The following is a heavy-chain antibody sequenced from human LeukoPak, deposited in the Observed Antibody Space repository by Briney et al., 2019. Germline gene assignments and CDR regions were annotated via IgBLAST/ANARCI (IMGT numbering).Heavy chain of an antibody. V-gene: IGHV4-59*12. D-gene: IGHD6-13*01. CDR3: ARWAAAAGMNYYYYYMDV. CDR2: IYHSGST. CDR1: GGSISSYY. Sequence: SETLSLTCTVSGGSISSYYWSWIRQPPGKGLEWIGYIYHSGSTNYNPSLKSRVTISVDTSKNQFSLKLSSVTAADTAVYYCARWAAAAGMNYYYYYMDVWGKGTTVTISS. J-gene: IGHJ6*03.